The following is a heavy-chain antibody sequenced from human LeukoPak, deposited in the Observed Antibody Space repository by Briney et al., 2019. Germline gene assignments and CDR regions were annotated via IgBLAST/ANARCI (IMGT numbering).Heavy chain of an antibody. CDR1: GFTFSSYG. CDR3: AKGLLHDPSWFDP. J-gene: IGHJ5*02. D-gene: IGHD3-3*01. CDR2: ISYDGSNK. V-gene: IGHV3-30*18. Sequence: GRSLRLSCAASGFTFSSYGMHWVRQAPGKGLEWVAVISYDGSNKYYADSVKGRFTISRDNSKNTLYLQMNSLRAEDTAVYYCAKGLLHDPSWFDPWGQATLVTVSS.